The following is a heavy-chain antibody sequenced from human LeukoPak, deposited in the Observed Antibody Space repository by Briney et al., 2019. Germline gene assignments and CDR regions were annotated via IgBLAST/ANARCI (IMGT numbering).Heavy chain of an antibody. Sequence: GGSLRLSCAASGFTFSSYAMSWVRQAPGKGLEWVSAISGSGGSTYYADSVKGRFTISRDNSKNTLYLQMNSLRAEDTAVYYCAKVPAYYYDSSGPLDYWGQGTLVTVSS. CDR3: AKVPAYYYDSSGPLDY. D-gene: IGHD3-22*01. CDR1: GFTFSSYA. V-gene: IGHV3-23*01. J-gene: IGHJ4*02. CDR2: ISGSGGST.